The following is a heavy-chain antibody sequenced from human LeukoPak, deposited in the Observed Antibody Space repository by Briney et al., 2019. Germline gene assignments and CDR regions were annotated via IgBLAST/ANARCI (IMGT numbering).Heavy chain of an antibody. CDR3: AKVRPHYYDSSGHLDY. D-gene: IGHD3-22*01. V-gene: IGHV3-23*01. CDR2: ISGSGGST. J-gene: IGHJ4*02. Sequence: GGSLRLSCAASGFTFSSYSMTWVRQAPGKGLEWVSAISGSGGSTYYADSVKGRFTISRDNSKNTLYLQMNSLRAEDTAVYYCAKVRPHYYDSSGHLDYWGQGTLVTVSS. CDR1: GFTFSSYS.